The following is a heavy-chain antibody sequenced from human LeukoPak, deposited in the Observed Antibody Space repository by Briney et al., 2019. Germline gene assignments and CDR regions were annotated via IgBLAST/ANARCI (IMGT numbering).Heavy chain of an antibody. J-gene: IGHJ3*02. D-gene: IGHD6-19*01. V-gene: IGHV3-30*18. Sequence: GSLRLSCAASGFIFSTYGMHWVRQAPGKGLEWVAVISYDGGNYDGGNKYYADSVKGRFTISRDNSKNTLYLQMNSLRVEDTAVYYCAKVFSTGWANDVFDIWGQGTKVTVSS. CDR2: ISYDGGNYDGGNK. CDR1: GFIFSTYG. CDR3: AKVFSTGWANDVFDI.